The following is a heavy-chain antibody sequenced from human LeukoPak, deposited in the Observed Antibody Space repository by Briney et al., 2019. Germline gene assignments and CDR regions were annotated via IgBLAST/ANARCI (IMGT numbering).Heavy chain of an antibody. Sequence: TFYADSVQGRFTTSRDNSKNTLYLQLNNLRAEDSAIYYCAKDYGPGIVGTMGAYWGQGTLVTVSS. CDR3: AKDYGPGIVGTMGAY. D-gene: IGHD1-26*01. CDR2: T. V-gene: IGHV3-23*01. J-gene: IGHJ4*02.